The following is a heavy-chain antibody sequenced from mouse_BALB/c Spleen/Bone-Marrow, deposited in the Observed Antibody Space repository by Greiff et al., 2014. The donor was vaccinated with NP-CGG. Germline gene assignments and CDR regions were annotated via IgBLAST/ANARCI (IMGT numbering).Heavy chain of an antibody. Sequence: QVQLQQSGAELVKPGASVKLSCKASGYTFTSYYMYWVKQRPGQGLEWIGEINPSSGGTNFNEKFKSKATLTVDKSSSTAYMQLSSLTSEDSAVYYCTRSTMITYFDYWGQGTTLTVSS. J-gene: IGHJ2*01. CDR2: INPSSGGT. CDR3: TRSTMITYFDY. V-gene: IGHV1S81*02. D-gene: IGHD2-4*01. CDR1: GYTFTSYY.